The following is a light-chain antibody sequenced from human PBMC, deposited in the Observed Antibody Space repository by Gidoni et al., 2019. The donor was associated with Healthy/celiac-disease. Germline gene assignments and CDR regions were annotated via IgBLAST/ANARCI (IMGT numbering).Light chain of an antibody. J-gene: IGKJ1*01. CDR2: GAS. CDR3: QQYGSSPWT. Sequence: EIVLTQSPGTLSLSPGERATLSCRASQSVSSSYLAWYQQKPGPAPRLLIYGASSRATGIPDRFSGSWSGTDFTLTISSLEPEYFAVYYCQQYGSSPWTFGQGTKVEIK. CDR1: QSVSSSY. V-gene: IGKV3-20*01.